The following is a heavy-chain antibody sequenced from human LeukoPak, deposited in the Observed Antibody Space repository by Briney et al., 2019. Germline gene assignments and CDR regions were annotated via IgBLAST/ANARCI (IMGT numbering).Heavy chain of an antibody. CDR2: INPNSGGT. D-gene: IGHD6-13*01. Sequence: ASVKVSCKASGYPFTGYYMHWVRQAPGQGLEWMGWINPNSGGTNYAQKFQGRVTMTRDTSISTAYMELSRLRSDDTAVYYCARDPPGIAAAPESLVDWGQGTLVTVSS. CDR3: ARDPPGIAAAPESLVD. J-gene: IGHJ4*02. CDR1: GYPFTGYY. V-gene: IGHV1-2*02.